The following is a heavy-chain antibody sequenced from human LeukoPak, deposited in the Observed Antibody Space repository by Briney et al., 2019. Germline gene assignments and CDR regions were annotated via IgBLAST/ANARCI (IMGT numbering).Heavy chain of an antibody. V-gene: IGHV4-39*07. CDR3: ARVTYRSSSPFFNF. CDR1: GDSFNNTNYY. J-gene: IGHJ4*02. CDR2: INYRGNT. Sequence: SETLSLTCNVSGDSFNNTNYYWAWLRQPPGTGLEWIGSINYRGNTYFNPSLKSRITLSVDSSMNQFSLKLTSVTAADTAMFFCARVTYRSSSPFFNFWGQGTLVTVSS. D-gene: IGHD6-6*01.